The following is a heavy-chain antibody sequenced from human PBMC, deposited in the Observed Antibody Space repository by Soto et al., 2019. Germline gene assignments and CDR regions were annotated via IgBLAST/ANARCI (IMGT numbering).Heavy chain of an antibody. V-gene: IGHV3-23*01. CDR1: GFTFSGYA. Sequence: GGSLRLSCAASGFTFSGYAMIWVRQAPGKGLEWVSLISNSGTSTYYGDSVRGRFTISRDNSKSTLSLQMNSLRAEDTAVYYCVKPLVGTTKSFDSWGQGILVTVPQ. CDR3: VKPLVGTTKSFDS. CDR2: ISNSGTST. J-gene: IGHJ4*02. D-gene: IGHD1-26*01.